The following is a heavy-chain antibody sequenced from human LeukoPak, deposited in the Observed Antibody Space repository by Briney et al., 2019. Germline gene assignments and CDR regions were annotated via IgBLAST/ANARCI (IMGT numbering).Heavy chain of an antibody. CDR1: GFTFSSHW. J-gene: IGHJ4*02. CDR2: IKEDGSEI. V-gene: IGHV3-7*01. CDR3: TRRGYGY. Sequence: GGSLRLSCGASGFTFSSHWMSWVRQAPGKGLEWVANIKEDGSEIYYVDSVKGRFTISRDNAKNSLYLQMNSLRAEDTAVYYCTRRGYGYWGQGTLVTVSS. D-gene: IGHD5-18*01.